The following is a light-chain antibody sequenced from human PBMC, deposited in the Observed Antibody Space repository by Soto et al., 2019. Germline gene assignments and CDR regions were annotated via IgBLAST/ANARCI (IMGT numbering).Light chain of an antibody. CDR2: EGS. CDR1: SSDVGSYNI. J-gene: IGLJ2*01. V-gene: IGLV2-23*01. Sequence: QSALTQPASVSGSPGQSITISCTGTSSDVGSYNIVSRYQQHPGKAPKLMIYEGSKRPSGVSNRFSGSKSGNTASLTISGLQAEDEADYYCCSYAGSSTPVVFGGGTKLTVL. CDR3: CSYAGSSTPVV.